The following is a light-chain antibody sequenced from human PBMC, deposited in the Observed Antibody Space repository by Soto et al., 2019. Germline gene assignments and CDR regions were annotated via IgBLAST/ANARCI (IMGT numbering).Light chain of an antibody. V-gene: IGKV3-20*01. CDR3: QQYNHWSSLT. CDR2: GAS. J-gene: IGKJ5*01. CDR1: QSVSNNY. Sequence: IVLTQSPGTLSLSPWERATLSCRASQSVSNNYLAWYQQKPGQAPRLLIYGASNRATGIPDRFSGSGSGTDFTLTISRLEPEDFAVYHCQQYNHWSSLTFGQGTRLEIK.